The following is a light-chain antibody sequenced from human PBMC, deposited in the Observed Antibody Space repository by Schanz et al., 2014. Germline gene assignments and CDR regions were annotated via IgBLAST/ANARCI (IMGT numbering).Light chain of an antibody. CDR3: QQYFVYPVT. Sequence: EIVLTQSPGTLSLSPGERATLSCRASQSVSSSYLAWYQQKPGQAPRLLIYGASSRATGIPDRFSGSGSGTDFTLTINSLQPEDFATYYCQQYFVYPVTFGGGTKVEIK. CDR1: QSVSSSY. V-gene: IGKV3-20*01. J-gene: IGKJ4*01. CDR2: GAS.